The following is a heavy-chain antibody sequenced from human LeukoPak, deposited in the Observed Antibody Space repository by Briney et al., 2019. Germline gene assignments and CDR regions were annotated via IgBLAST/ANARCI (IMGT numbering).Heavy chain of an antibody. CDR3: ARLIMYGSGRVAYYYHYYYMDV. Sequence: PSETLSLTCTVSGGSISSSSYYWGWVRQPPGKGLEWIGSIYYFGSAYYSPSLESRVAISVDTSRNQFSLNLTSVTAADTAVYYCARLIMYGSGRVAYYYHYYYMDVWGEGTTVTISS. CDR1: GGSISSSSYY. V-gene: IGHV4-39*01. CDR2: IYYFGSA. J-gene: IGHJ6*03. D-gene: IGHD3-10*01.